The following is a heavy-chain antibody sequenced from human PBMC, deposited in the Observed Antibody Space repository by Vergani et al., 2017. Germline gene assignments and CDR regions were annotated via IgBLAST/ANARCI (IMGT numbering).Heavy chain of an antibody. Sequence: VQLVESGGGVVQPGRSLRLSCAASGFTFSSYGMHWVRQAPGKGLEWVGRIKSKTDGGTTDYAAPVKGRFTISRDVTKTTVYLQMNSLETEDTAYYYYAMDVWGQGTTVTVSS. CDR1: GFTFSSYG. J-gene: IGHJ6*02. CDR2: IKSKTDGGTT. V-gene: IGHV3-15*01. CDR3: AMDV.